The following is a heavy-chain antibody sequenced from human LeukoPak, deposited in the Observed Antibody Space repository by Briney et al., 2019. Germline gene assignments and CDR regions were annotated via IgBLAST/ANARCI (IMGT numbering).Heavy chain of an antibody. J-gene: IGHJ4*02. Sequence: PGGSLRLSCAASGFTFSSYWMHWVRQAPGKGLVWVSGINSDGTSPIYADSVKGRFTISRDNAKKTLYLQMNSLRAEDTAVYYCSRGYSEGFDYWGQGALVTVSS. D-gene: IGHD2-15*01. CDR2: INSDGTSP. V-gene: IGHV3-74*01. CDR3: SRGYSEGFDY. CDR1: GFTFSSYW.